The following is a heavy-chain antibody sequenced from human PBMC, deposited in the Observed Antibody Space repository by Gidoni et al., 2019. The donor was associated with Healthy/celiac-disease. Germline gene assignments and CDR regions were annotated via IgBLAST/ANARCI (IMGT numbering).Heavy chain of an antibody. CDR1: GFTFDDYA. J-gene: IGHJ6*02. Sequence: EVQLVESGGGLVQTGRSLGLHCAAYGFTFDDYAMHWVRQAPGKGLEWVSGSSWNSCSIGYADSVKGRFTISRDNAKNSLYLQMNSLRAEDTALYYCAKDFRDYYYGMDVWGQGTTVTVSS. CDR3: AKDFRDYYYGMDV. V-gene: IGHV3-9*01. CDR2: SSWNSCSI.